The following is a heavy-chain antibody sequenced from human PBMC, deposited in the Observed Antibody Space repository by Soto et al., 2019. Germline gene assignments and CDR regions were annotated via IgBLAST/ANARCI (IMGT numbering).Heavy chain of an antibody. Sequence: QEQLVQSGAEVKKPGSSVKVSCKASGGSFSTYSISWVRQAPGQGLEWMGGIIPIFGTSNYAQKFQGRVTITADKSTNKAYMELSSLRSEDTAVYYCAITYGDYVVGAFDIWGQGTMVTVSS. J-gene: IGHJ3*02. D-gene: IGHD4-17*01. CDR2: IIPIFGTS. CDR3: AITYGDYVVGAFDI. V-gene: IGHV1-69*06. CDR1: GGSFSTYS.